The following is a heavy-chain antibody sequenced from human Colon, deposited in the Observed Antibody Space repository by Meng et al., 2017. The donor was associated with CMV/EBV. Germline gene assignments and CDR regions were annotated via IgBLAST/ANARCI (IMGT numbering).Heavy chain of an antibody. Sequence: GSLRLSCAASGFTFVSYGMHWVRQAPGKGLEWVSSVSTSGRDTYYADSVKGRFTLSRDNAKNSLYLQMDSLRAEDTAVYYCVRHENGYGYGRGFFEYWGQGALVTVSS. J-gene: IGHJ4*02. CDR3: VRHENGYGYGRGFFEY. D-gene: IGHD5-18*01. V-gene: IGHV3-21*01. CDR1: GFTFVSYG. CDR2: VSTSGRDT.